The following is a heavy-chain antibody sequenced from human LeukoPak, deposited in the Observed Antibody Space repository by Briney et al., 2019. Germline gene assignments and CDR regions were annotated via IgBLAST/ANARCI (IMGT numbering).Heavy chain of an antibody. Sequence: PGGSLRLSCVASGFTFSTYSMNWVRQAPGKGLEWVSSISSSSSYIHYADSVKGRFTISRDNAKNSLYLQMDSLRSEETAVYYCARPKPLYYYYGMDVWDQGTTVTVSS. CDR1: GFTFSTYS. V-gene: IGHV3-21*01. CDR3: ARPKPLYYYYGMDV. J-gene: IGHJ6*02. CDR2: ISSSSSYI.